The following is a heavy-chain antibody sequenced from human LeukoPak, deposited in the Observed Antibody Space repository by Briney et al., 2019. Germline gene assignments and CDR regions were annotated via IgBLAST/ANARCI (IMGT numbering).Heavy chain of an antibody. J-gene: IGHJ4*02. CDR3: ARKGRYRTLKQQLTYYFDY. Sequence: SETLSLTCAVYGGSFSGYYWSWIRQPPGKGLEWIGEINHSGSTNYNPSLKSRVTISVDTSKNQFSLKLSSVTAADTAVYYCARKGRYRTLKQQLTYYFDYWGQGTLVTVSS. CDR2: INHSGST. D-gene: IGHD6-13*01. V-gene: IGHV4-34*01. CDR1: GGSFSGYY.